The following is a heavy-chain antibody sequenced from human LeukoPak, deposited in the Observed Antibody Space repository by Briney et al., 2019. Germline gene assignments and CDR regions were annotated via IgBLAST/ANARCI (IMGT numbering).Heavy chain of an antibody. CDR2: IYYSGST. CDR3: ARAGYGGIDP. J-gene: IGHJ5*02. V-gene: IGHV4-30-2*05. Sequence: SETLSLTRAVSGGSISSGGYSWSWIRQPPGKGLEWIGYIYYSGSTYYNPSLKSRVTISVDTSKNQFSLKLSSVTAADTAVYYCARAGYGGIDPWGQGALVTVSS. D-gene: IGHD3-16*01. CDR1: GGSISSGGYS.